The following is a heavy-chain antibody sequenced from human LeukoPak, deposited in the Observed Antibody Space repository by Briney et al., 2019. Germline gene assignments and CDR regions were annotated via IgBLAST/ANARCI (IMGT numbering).Heavy chain of an antibody. J-gene: IGHJ4*02. D-gene: IGHD1-7*01. V-gene: IGHV3-11*01. CDR1: GFTFSDYY. Sequence: GGSLRLSCAASGFTFSDYYMSWLRQAPGKGLEWVSYISSSGSTIYYADSVKGRFTISRDNAKNSLYLQMNSLRAEDTAVYYCARDYNWNYDAFFDYWGQGTLVTVSS. CDR2: ISSSGSTI. CDR3: ARDYNWNYDAFFDY.